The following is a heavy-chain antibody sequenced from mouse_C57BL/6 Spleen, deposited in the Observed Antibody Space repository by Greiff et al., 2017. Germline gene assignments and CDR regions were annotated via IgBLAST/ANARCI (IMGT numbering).Heavy chain of an antibody. CDR2: IGYDGSN. V-gene: IGHV3-6*01. J-gene: IGHJ3*01. Sequence: VQLKESGPGLVKPSQSLSLTCSVTGYSITSGYYWNWIRQFPGNKLEWMGYIGYDGSNNYNPSLKNRISITRDTSKNQFFLKLNSVTTEDTATYYCAREDYGSSYGFAYWGQGTLVTVSA. CDR1: GYSITSGYY. D-gene: IGHD1-1*01. CDR3: AREDYGSSYGFAY.